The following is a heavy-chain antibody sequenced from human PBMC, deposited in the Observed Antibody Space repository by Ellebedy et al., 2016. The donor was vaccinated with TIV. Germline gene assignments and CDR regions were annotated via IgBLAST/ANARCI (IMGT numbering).Heavy chain of an antibody. CDR2: INWSGATF. V-gene: IGHV3-9*03. Sequence: SLKISCVVSGFTFEDFAFHWVRQAPGKGLEWVSGINWSGATFGHADSVKGRFTISRDNAKNTLYLQMDSLRVDDMALYFCARSRGFSYGNDAFDLWGQGTVVIVYS. J-gene: IGHJ3*01. D-gene: IGHD5-18*01. CDR3: ARSRGFSYGNDAFDL. CDR1: GFTFEDFA.